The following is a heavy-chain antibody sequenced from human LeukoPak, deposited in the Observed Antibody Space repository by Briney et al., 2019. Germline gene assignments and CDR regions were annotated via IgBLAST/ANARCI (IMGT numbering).Heavy chain of an antibody. CDR1: RFTFSSYA. CDR3: ARDGGGPDDFWSGYPFDH. CDR2: ISFDGSNK. D-gene: IGHD3-3*01. V-gene: IGHV3-30-3*01. J-gene: IGHJ4*02. Sequence: PGGSLRLSCAASRFTFSSYAMDWVRQAPGKGLEWVAVISFDGSNKYYADSVEGRFTISRDNSKNTLYLQMNSLRAEDTAVYYCARDGGGPDDFWSGYPFDHWGQGTLVTVSS.